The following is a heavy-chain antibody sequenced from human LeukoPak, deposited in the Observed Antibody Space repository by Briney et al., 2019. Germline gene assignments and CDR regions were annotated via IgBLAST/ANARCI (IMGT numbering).Heavy chain of an antibody. CDR1: GGTFSSYA. V-gene: IGHV1-69*06. J-gene: IGHJ6*03. CDR2: IIPIFGTA. Sequence: GSSVKVSCKASGGTFSSYAISWVRQAPGQGLEWMGGIIPIFGTANYAQKFQGRVTITADKSTSTAYMELSSLRSEDTAVYYCARAPAYYDFWSGGNYYYMDVWGKGTTVTVSS. CDR3: ARAPAYYDFWSGGNYYYMDV. D-gene: IGHD3-3*01.